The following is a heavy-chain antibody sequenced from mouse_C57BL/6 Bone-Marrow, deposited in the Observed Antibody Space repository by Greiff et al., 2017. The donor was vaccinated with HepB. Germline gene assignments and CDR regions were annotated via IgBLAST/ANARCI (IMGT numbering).Heavy chain of an antibody. V-gene: IGHV5-4*01. Sequence: EVKVVESGGGLVKPGGSLKLSCAASGFTFSSYAMSWVRQTPEKRLEWVATISDGGSYTYYPDNVKGRFTISRDNAKNNLYLQMSHLKSEDTAMYYCARDYYAWFAYWGQGTLVTVSA. D-gene: IGHD1-1*01. CDR3: ARDYYAWFAY. J-gene: IGHJ3*01. CDR2: ISDGGSYT. CDR1: GFTFSSYA.